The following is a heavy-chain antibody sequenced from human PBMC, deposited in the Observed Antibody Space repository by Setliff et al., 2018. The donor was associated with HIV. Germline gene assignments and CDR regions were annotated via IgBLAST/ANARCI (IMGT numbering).Heavy chain of an antibody. J-gene: IGHJ4*02. CDR3: ARSPSAKHHFGY. CDR1: GDTFSSYA. V-gene: IGHV1-69*13. Sequence: SVKVSCKASGDTFSSYALSWVRQAPGQGLEWMGGIIPIFATANYAQKLKGRVTITADESMATAYMELSSLRSEDTAVYYCARSPSAKHHFGYWGQGTPVTVSS. D-gene: IGHD6-6*01. CDR2: IIPIFATA.